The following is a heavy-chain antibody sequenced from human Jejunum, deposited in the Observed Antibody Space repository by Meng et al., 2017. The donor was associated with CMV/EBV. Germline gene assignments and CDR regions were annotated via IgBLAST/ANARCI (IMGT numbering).Heavy chain of an antibody. V-gene: IGHV3-23*01. Sequence: GFTFSSYAMSWVRQAPGTGLDWVSVISSSGRSTYYADSVQGRFTISRDISKNTLYLQMNSLRAEDTAVYYCAKEPTDPYGGRGYFDSWGQGTLVTVSS. D-gene: IGHD1-26*01. J-gene: IGHJ5*01. CDR2: ISSSGRST. CDR3: AKEPTDPYGGRGYFDS. CDR1: GFTFSSYA.